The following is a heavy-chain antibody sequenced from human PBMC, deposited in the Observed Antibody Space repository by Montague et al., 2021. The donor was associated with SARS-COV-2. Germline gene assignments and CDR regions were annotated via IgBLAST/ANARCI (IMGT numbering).Heavy chain of an antibody. Sequence: PAVVKPTQTLTLTCTFSGFSLSTSGVGVGWIRQPPGKALEWLALIYWDDDKRYSPSLKSRLTITKDTSKNQVVLTMTNMDPVDTATYYCAHSRITMVRGVINYYGMDVWGQGTTVTVSS. CDR2: IYWDDDK. CDR1: GFSLSTSGVG. V-gene: IGHV2-5*02. J-gene: IGHJ6*02. D-gene: IGHD3-10*01. CDR3: AHSRITMVRGVINYYGMDV.